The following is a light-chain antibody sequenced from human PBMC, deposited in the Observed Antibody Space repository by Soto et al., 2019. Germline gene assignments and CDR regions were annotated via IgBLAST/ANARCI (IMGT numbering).Light chain of an antibody. Sequence: QSVLTQPPSVSAAPGQKVTISCSGSSSNIGNNYVSWYQQLPGTAPKLLIYDNNKRPSGIPDRFSGSKSGTSATLGITGLQTGDEADYYCGTWDSSLSAGVFGGGNKVTVL. CDR1: SSNIGNNY. J-gene: IGLJ2*01. V-gene: IGLV1-51*01. CDR3: GTWDSSLSAGV. CDR2: DNN.